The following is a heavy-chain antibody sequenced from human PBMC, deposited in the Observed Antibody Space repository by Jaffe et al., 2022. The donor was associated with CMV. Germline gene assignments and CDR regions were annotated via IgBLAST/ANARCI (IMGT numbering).Heavy chain of an antibody. J-gene: IGHJ4*02. D-gene: IGHD6-6*01. V-gene: IGHV3-15*01. CDR3: TPLSIGGRRVDH. Sequence: EVQVVESGGDLVKPGGSLRLSCAASGFTFSNAWMTWVRQTPGKGLEWVGRIKSQDDGGTTDYGTPVKGRFTISIDDSTNTLYLQMNSLKTEDTAVYYCTPLSIGGRRVDHWGQGTLVTVSS. CDR1: GFTFSNAW. CDR2: IKSQDDGGTT.